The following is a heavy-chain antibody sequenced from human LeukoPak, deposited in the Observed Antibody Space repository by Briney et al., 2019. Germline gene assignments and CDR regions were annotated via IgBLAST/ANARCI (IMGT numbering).Heavy chain of an antibody. Sequence: SETLSLTCTVPGGSISSYYWCWIRQPPGKGLEWIGYMHYSGSANYNTTLNCRVTISLVTATNHIALKLSFVTAADTAVDYCARHRYSYGAGGPPDYWGQGTLVTVSS. CDR2: MHYSGSA. V-gene: IGHV4-59*08. CDR1: GGSISSYY. D-gene: IGHD5-18*01. CDR3: ARHRYSYGAGGPPDY. J-gene: IGHJ4*02.